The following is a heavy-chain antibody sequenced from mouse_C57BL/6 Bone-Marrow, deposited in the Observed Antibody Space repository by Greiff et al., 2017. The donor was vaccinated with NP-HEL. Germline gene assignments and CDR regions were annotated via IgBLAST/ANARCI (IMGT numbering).Heavy chain of an antibody. J-gene: IGHJ2*01. Sequence: EVQLQQSGAELVKPGASVKLSCTASGFNIKDYYMHWVKQRTEQGLEWIGRIDPEDGETKYAPKFQCKATITADTSSNTAYLQLSSLTSEDSAVYYCALYYYGLDFDYWGQGTTLTVSS. CDR1: GFNIKDYY. D-gene: IGHD1-1*01. CDR3: ALYYYGLDFDY. CDR2: IDPEDGET. V-gene: IGHV14-2*01.